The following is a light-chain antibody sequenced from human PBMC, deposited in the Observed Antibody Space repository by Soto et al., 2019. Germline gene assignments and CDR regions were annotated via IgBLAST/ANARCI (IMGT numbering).Light chain of an antibody. Sequence: EIVMTQSPATLSVSPGGRATLSCRASQSISDTLAWYQQKPGQAPRLLIHGASTRATGFPARFSGSGSGTDFTLTISSLQSEDFAVYYCQQYNNWPWTVGQGTKVDIK. CDR2: GAS. CDR1: QSISDT. J-gene: IGKJ1*01. CDR3: QQYNNWPWT. V-gene: IGKV3-15*01.